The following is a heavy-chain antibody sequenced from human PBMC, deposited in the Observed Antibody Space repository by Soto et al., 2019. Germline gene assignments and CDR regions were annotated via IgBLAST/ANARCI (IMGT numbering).Heavy chain of an antibody. Sequence: EASVKVSCKASGYTFTSYGISWVRQAPGQGLEWMGWISAYNGNTNYAQKLQGRVTMTTDTSTSTAYMELRSLRSDDTAVYYCARDRPVINYYDSSGYYPLDYWGQGTLVTVSS. CDR3: ARDRPVINYYDSSGYYPLDY. D-gene: IGHD3-22*01. CDR1: GYTFTSYG. CDR2: ISAYNGNT. V-gene: IGHV1-18*01. J-gene: IGHJ4*02.